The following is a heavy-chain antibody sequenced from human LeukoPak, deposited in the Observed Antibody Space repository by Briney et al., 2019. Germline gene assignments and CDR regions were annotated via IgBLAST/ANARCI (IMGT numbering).Heavy chain of an antibody. Sequence: SETLSLTCTVSGYSISSGYYWGWIRQPPGKGLEWIGSIYHSGSTYYNPSLKSRVTISVDTSKNQFSLKLSSVTAADTAAYYCARGEYYFDYWGQGTLVTVSS. D-gene: IGHD7-27*01. CDR3: ARGEYYFDY. V-gene: IGHV4-38-2*02. CDR1: GYSISSGYY. CDR2: IYHSGST. J-gene: IGHJ4*02.